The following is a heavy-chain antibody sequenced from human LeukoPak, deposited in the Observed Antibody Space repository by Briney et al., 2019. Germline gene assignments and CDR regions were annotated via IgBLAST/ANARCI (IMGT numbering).Heavy chain of an antibody. CDR3: VRGIPLFDY. CDR1: GYRFTSYY. CDR2: INPSGGSP. J-gene: IGHJ4*02. V-gene: IGHV1-46*01. Sequence: ASVKVSCKASGYRFTSYYMHWVRQAPGQGLEWMGIINPSGGSPTYAQKVQGRVTMTGDTCTCTVYMELSSLRSEDTAVYYCVRGIPLFDYWGQGTLVTVSS.